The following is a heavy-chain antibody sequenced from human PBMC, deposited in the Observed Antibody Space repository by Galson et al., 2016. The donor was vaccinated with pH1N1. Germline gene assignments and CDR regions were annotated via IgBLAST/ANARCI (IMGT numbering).Heavy chain of an antibody. CDR2: IYHSGST. V-gene: IGHV4-31*03. J-gene: IGHJ3*01. Sequence: TLSLTCTVSGASVTSGHSYWTWIRQHPGKGLEWIGYIYHSGSTSYNPSLKSRLTISLDTSNNQSSLRLSSVSAADTAVYYWARRFFEFLKAIPTDAFDVWGPGTLVTVSS. D-gene: IGHD3-3*01. CDR3: ARRFFEFLKAIPTDAFDV. CDR1: GASVTSGHSY.